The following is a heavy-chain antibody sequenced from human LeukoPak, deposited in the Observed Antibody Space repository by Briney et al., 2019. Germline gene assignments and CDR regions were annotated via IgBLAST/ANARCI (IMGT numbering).Heavy chain of an antibody. V-gene: IGHV4-34*01. J-gene: IGHJ4*02. CDR1: GGSFSGYY. Sequence: PSETLSLTCAVYGGSFSGYYWSWIRQPPGKGLEWIGEINHSGSTNYNPSLKSRVTISADTSKNQFSLKLSSVTAADTAVYYCARGAGEQPDPLDYWGQGTLVTVSS. CDR2: INHSGST. CDR3: ARGAGEQPDPLDY. D-gene: IGHD3-16*01.